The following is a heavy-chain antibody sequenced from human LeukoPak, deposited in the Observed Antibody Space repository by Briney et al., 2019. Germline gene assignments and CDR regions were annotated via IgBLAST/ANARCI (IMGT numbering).Heavy chain of an antibody. Sequence: GGSLRLSCAASGFTFSNYGMHWVRQAPGKGLEWVAVISYDGSNKYYADSVKGRFTISKDNSKNTLYLQMNSLRAEDTAVYYCAKVGTQYWGQGTLVTVSS. J-gene: IGHJ4*02. CDR1: GFTFSNYG. CDR2: ISYDGSNK. CDR3: AKVGTQY. V-gene: IGHV3-30*18. D-gene: IGHD2-15*01.